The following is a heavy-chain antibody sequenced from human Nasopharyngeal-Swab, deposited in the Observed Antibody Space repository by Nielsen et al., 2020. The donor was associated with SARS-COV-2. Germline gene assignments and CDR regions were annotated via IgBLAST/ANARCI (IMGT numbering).Heavy chain of an antibody. V-gene: IGHV1-18*04. CDR3: ARDQRGAYFDN. CDR2: ISPYNGKT. J-gene: IGHJ4*02. D-gene: IGHD1-26*01. Sequence: ASVKVSCKASNYTFTSYGISWVRQAPGQGLEWMGWISPYNGKTTYAQRFQGRVTITTDTSTSTAYMELRTLRSDDTALYYCARDQRGAYFDNWGQGALVTVSS. CDR1: NYTFTSYG.